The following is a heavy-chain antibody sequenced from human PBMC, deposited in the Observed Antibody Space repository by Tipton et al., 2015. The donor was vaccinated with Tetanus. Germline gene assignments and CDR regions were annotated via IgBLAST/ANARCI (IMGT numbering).Heavy chain of an antibody. Sequence: TLSLTCTVSGGSLSMGTYYWGWIRQPPGKGLEWIGNIYYSGTTYYNASLESRVTISMDTSKNQFSMKLTSVTAADTAVYYCARGSGWADFWGQGTQVTVSS. D-gene: IGHD6-19*01. V-gene: IGHV4-39*01. CDR2: IYYSGTT. CDR3: ARGSGWADF. CDR1: GGSLSMGTYY. J-gene: IGHJ4*02.